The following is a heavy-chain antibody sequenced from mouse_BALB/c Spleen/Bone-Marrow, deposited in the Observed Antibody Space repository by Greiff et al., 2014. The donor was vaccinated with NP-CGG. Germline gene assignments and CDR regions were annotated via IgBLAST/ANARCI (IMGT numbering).Heavy chain of an antibody. J-gene: IGHJ2*01. CDR1: GYSFTSYT. Sequence: QVQLQQSGAELARPGASVKMSCKASGYSFTSYTMHWVKQRPGQGLEWIEYINPSSGYTNYNQKFKDKATLTADKSSSTAYMQLSSLTSEDSAVYYCARGWDYEGYFDYWGQGTTLTVSS. CDR3: ARGWDYEGYFDY. V-gene: IGHV1-4*01. CDR2: INPSSGYT. D-gene: IGHD2-4*01.